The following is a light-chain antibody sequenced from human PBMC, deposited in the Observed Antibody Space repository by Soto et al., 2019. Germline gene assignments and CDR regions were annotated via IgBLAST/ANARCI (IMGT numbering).Light chain of an antibody. CDR1: QDISNY. V-gene: IGKV1-27*01. J-gene: IGKJ5*01. CDR3: QKYNSALT. Sequence: DSQMTQSPSSLSASVGDRITITCRASQDISNYLAWYQQKPGKVPKLLIYSASTLQSGVPSRFSGSGSGTDFTLTISSLQPEDVATYFCQKYNSALTFGQGTRWRL. CDR2: SAS.